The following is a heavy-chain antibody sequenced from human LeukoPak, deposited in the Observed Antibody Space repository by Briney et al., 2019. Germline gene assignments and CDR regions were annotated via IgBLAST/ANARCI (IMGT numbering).Heavy chain of an antibody. Sequence: GGSLRLSCAASGFTFSSYWMTWVRQAPGKGLEWVANIEQDGSEKYHVDSVKGRFTISRDNAKNSVHLQMNSLRAEDTAVYYCARAMDVWGQGTTVTVSS. CDR3: ARAMDV. CDR1: GFTFSSYW. V-gene: IGHV3-7*03. CDR2: IEQDGSEK. J-gene: IGHJ6*02.